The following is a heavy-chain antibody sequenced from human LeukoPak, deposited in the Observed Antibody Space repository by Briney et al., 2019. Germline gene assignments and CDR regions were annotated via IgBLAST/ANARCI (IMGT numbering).Heavy chain of an antibody. J-gene: IGHJ4*02. CDR1: GFTFSNFA. D-gene: IGHD1-1*01. Sequence: PGGSLRLSCAASGFTFSNFAMSWVRQAPGKGLEWVSGISASGGSTYYADSVKGRFTISRDNSKNTLYLQMNSLRAEDTAVYYCAKNGGSNWHEWLFDYWGQGTLVTDCS. CDR3: AKNGGSNWHEWLFDY. CDR2: ISASGGST. V-gene: IGHV3-23*01.